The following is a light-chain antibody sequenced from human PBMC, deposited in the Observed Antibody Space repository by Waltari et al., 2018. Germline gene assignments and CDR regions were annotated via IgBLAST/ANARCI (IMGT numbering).Light chain of an antibody. CDR1: SVRRHY. V-gene: IGLV3-19*01. J-gene: IGLJ3*02. CDR2: AKN. CDR3: QSRDSLGNSWV. Sequence: SSELTQDPAVSVALGQTVRITCQGESVRRHYANGFRQKAGHAPGLVIYAKNSRPSGIPDRFSASRSGNTASLTITGAQAEDEADYYCQSRDSLGNSWVFGGGTKLTVL.